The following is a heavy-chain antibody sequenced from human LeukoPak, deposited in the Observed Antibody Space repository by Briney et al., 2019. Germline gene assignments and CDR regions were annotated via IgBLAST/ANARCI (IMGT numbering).Heavy chain of an antibody. V-gene: IGHV3-30*02. Sequence: GGSLRLSCEASGCTFSSYGMHWVRQAPGKGLVWVAFIRYDGSNKYYADSVKGRFTISRDNSKNTLYLQMNSLRAEDTAVYYCARKVTIFGVVPDYWGQGTLVTVSS. CDR2: IRYDGSNK. D-gene: IGHD3-3*01. J-gene: IGHJ4*02. CDR3: ARKVTIFGVVPDY. CDR1: GCTFSSYG.